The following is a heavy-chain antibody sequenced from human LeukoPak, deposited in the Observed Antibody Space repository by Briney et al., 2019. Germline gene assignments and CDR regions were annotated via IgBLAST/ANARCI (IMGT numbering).Heavy chain of an antibody. V-gene: IGHV4-34*01. CDR1: GGSFSGYY. Sequence: PSETLSLTCAVYGGSFSGYYWSWIRQPPGKGLEWIGEINHSGSTNYNPSLKSRVTISVDTSNNQFSLKLSSVTAADTAVYYCARKAGTYYYGSGSYFNFDYWGQGTLVTVSS. J-gene: IGHJ4*02. D-gene: IGHD3-10*01. CDR3: ARKAGTYYYGSGSYFNFDY. CDR2: INHSGST.